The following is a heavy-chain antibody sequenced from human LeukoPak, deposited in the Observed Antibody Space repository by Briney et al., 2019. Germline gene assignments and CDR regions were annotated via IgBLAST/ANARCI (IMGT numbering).Heavy chain of an antibody. CDR3: ASHKYPVQAFDV. J-gene: IGHJ3*01. CDR2: INHGGDT. V-gene: IGHV4-34*01. CDR1: GGSFSDYY. D-gene: IGHD2-2*02. Sequence: SETLSLTCAVSGGSFSDYYWSWIRQPPGKGLEWIGEINHGGDTNYNSSLQSRVTLSVDTSRNQFSLILSPVTAAGTAIYYCASHKYPVQAFDVWGQGTMVTVSS.